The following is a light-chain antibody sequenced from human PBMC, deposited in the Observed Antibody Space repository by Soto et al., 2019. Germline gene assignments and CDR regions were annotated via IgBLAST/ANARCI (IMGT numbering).Light chain of an antibody. Sequence: EIVFTQSPGTLSLSPGERATLSCRASQSVSKNYLAWYQQKPGQAPRLLIYGASPRETGIPARFSCSGAGTERTRTISSLQSEDSAVDYCQQYDNWPRTFGQGTKVDNK. CDR1: QSVSKN. V-gene: IGKV3-15*01. CDR3: QQYDNWPRT. CDR2: GAS. J-gene: IGKJ1*01.